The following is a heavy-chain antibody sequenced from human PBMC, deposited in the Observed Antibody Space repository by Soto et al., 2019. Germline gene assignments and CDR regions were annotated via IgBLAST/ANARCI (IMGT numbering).Heavy chain of an antibody. J-gene: IGHJ4*02. CDR2: IKSDGSST. CDR3: ASLHPTTHDY. V-gene: IGHV3-74*01. D-gene: IGHD1-26*01. CDR1: GFTFSSYW. Sequence: EVQLVESGGGLVQPGGSLRLSCAASGFTFSSYWMHWVRQSPGKGLVWVSRIKSDGSSTSYADSVKGRFTISRDNAKNTLYLQMNSLRAEDTAVYYCASLHPTTHDYWGQGTLVTVSS.